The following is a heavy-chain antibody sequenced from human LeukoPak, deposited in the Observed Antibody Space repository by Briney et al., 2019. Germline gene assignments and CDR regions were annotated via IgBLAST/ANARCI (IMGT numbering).Heavy chain of an antibody. Sequence: SETLSLTCTVSGGSISSYYWSWIRQPPGKGLEWIGYIYYSGSTNYNPSLKSRVTISVDTSKNQFSLKLGSVTAADTAVYYCARAKYSGSYSYYFDHWGQGTLVTVSS. V-gene: IGHV4-59*01. D-gene: IGHD1-26*01. CDR2: IYYSGST. CDR3: ARAKYSGSYSYYFDH. CDR1: GGSISSYY. J-gene: IGHJ4*02.